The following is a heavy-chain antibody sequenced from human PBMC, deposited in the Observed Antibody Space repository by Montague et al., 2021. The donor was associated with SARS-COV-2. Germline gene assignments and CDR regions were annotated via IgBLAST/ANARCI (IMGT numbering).Heavy chain of an antibody. V-gene: IGHV4-59*12. J-gene: IGHJ4*02. Sequence: SETLSLTCTVSGGSISSYYWSWIRQPPGKGLEWIGYIYYSGSTNYNPSLKSRATLSVDISQNQFSLRLNSMTAADTAIYYCARGVSYGSGFLSEWGPGTLVIVSS. D-gene: IGHD3-10*01. CDR2: IYYSGST. CDR3: ARGVSYGSGFLSE. CDR1: GGSISSYY.